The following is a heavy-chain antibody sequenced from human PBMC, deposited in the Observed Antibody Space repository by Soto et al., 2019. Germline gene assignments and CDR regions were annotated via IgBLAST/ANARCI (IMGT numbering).Heavy chain of an antibody. CDR2: INHSGST. CDR3: GRHALPAAIEFDY. V-gene: IGHV4-34*01. CDR1: GGSFSGYY. Sequence: SETLSLTCAVYGGSFSGYYWSWIRQPPGKGLEWIGEINHSGSTNYNPSLKSRVTISVDTSKNQFSLKLSSVTAADTAVYYCGRHALPAAIEFDYWGQGTLVTVSS. J-gene: IGHJ4*02. D-gene: IGHD2-2*02.